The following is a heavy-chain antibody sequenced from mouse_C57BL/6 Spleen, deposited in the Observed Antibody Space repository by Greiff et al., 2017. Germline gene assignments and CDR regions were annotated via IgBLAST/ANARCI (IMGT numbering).Heavy chain of an antibody. D-gene: IGHD1-1*01. CDR1: GYAFSSSW. V-gene: IGHV1-82*01. J-gene: IGHJ1*03. Sequence: LVESGPELVKPGASVKISCKASGYAFSSSWMNWVKQRPGKGLEWIGRIYPGDGDTNYNGKFKGKATLTADKSSSTAYMQLSSLTSEDSAVYFCARGYGSSLWYFGVWGTGTTVTVSS. CDR2: IYPGDGDT. CDR3: ARGYGSSLWYFGV.